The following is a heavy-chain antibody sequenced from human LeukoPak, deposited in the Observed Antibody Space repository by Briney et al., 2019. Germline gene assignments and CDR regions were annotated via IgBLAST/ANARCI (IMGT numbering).Heavy chain of an antibody. CDR2: IHYTGST. Sequence: SETLSLTCTVSGGSISSYYWSWIRQPPGKGLELIGYIHYTGSTSYNPSLKSRVTISVDTSKNQFSLKVSSVTAADTAVYYCARLSTVTTSFDYWGQGTLVTVSS. CDR1: GGSISSYY. J-gene: IGHJ4*02. D-gene: IGHD4-17*01. V-gene: IGHV4-59*01. CDR3: ARLSTVTTSFDY.